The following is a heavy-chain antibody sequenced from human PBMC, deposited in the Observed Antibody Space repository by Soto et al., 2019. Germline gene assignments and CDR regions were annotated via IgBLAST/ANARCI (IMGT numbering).Heavy chain of an antibody. CDR2: ISSSSSTI. D-gene: IGHD3-9*01. V-gene: IGHV3-48*01. J-gene: IGHJ4*02. CDR3: ARASLLNDVLTYY. CDR1: GFTFSSYS. Sequence: GGSLRLSCAASGFTFSSYSMNWVRQAPGKGLEWVSYISSSSSTIYYADSVKGRFTISRDNAKNSLYLQMNSLRAEDTAVYYCARASLLNDVLTYYWGQGTLVTVSS.